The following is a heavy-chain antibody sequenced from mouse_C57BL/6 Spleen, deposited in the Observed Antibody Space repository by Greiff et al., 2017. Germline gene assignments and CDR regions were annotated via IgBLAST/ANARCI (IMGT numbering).Heavy chain of an antibody. CDR3: ARELGASGN. J-gene: IGHJ2*01. CDR2: IPPNSGST. CDR1: GYTFTHDW. Sequence: QVQLQQPGAELVKPGASVKLSCKASGYTFTHDWMHWVKQRPGQGLEWIGMIPPNSGSTTYTAKFQSKATLTGDTSSSTAYLQLISLTSEDAAVYYCARELGASGNWGQGTTLTVSS. D-gene: IGHD4-1*01. V-gene: IGHV1-64*01.